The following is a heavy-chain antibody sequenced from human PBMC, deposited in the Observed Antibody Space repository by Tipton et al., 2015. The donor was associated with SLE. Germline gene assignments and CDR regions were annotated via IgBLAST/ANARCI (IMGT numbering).Heavy chain of an antibody. V-gene: IGHV4-61*09. CDR1: GGSISSGSYY. Sequence: TLSLTCTVSGGSISSGSYYWSWIRQPAGKGLEWIGYIYISGSTNYNPSLKSRVTISVDTSKNQFSLKLSSVTAADTAVYYCARADIAVAGALGYWGQGTLVTVSS. CDR3: ARADIAVAGALGY. J-gene: IGHJ4*02. D-gene: IGHD6-19*01. CDR2: IYISGST.